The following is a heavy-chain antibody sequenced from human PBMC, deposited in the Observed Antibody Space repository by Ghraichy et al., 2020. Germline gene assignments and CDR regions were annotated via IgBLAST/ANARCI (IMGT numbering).Heavy chain of an antibody. CDR1: GFAFSSHG. CDR2: MSAHGGST. D-gene: IGHD2-8*01. CDR3: VKDETVMVISPEH. Sequence: GESLNISCAASGFAFSSHGMSWVRQASGKGLEWVSGMSAHGGSTYYADSVKGRFIISRDNSESTLHLQMNSLRAEDTAVYHCVKDETVMVISPEHWGPGTLVTVSS. J-gene: IGHJ1*01. V-gene: IGHV3-23*01.